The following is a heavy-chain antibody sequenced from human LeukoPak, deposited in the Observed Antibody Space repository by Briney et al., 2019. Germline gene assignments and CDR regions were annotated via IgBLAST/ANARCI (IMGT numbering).Heavy chain of an antibody. CDR3: ARSPSVTSSFDY. CDR1: GYTYTSYD. V-gene: IGHV1-8*01. CDR2: MNPNSGNT. D-gene: IGHD4-17*01. J-gene: IGHJ4*02. Sequence: ASVKVSCKASGYTYTSYDINWVRQATGQGLEWMGWMNPNSGNTGYAQKFQGRVTMTRNTSISTAYMELSSLRSEDTAVYYCARSPSVTSSFDYWGQGTLVTVSS.